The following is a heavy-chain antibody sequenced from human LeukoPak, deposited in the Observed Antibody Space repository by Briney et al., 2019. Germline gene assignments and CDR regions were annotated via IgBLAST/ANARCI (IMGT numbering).Heavy chain of an antibody. V-gene: IGHV3-30*04. CDR2: IPYDGSNK. J-gene: IGHJ4*02. D-gene: IGHD4/OR15-4a*01. CDR1: GFTFSSYA. Sequence: PGGSLRLSCAASGFTFSSYAMHWVRQAPGKGLEWVAVIPYDGSNKYYADSVKGRFTISRDNSKNTLYLQMNSLRAEDTAVYYCARESEVRSRYYFDYWGQGTLVTVSS. CDR3: ARESEVRSRYYFDY.